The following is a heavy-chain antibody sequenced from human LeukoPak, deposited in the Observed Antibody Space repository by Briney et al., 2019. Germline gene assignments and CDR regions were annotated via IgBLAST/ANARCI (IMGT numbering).Heavy chain of an antibody. V-gene: IGHV5-51*01. CDR1: GYTFSSYW. Sequence: GESLRISCKGSGYTFSSYWIGWVRQMPGKGLEWMGIIYPGDSDTRYSPSLQGQVTISVDTSIGTAYLQWSSLKASDTAIYYCARQNDFRLDYWGRGTLVTVSS. CDR3: ARQNDFRLDY. CDR2: IYPGDSDT. J-gene: IGHJ4*02. D-gene: IGHD3-3*01.